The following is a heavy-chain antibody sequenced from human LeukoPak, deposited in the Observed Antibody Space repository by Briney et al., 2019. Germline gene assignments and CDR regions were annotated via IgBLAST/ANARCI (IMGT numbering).Heavy chain of an antibody. D-gene: IGHD6-19*01. CDR1: GCTFSTYG. Sequence: PGRSLRLSCAASGCTFSTYGIHWVRQAPGKGLEWVAVIWYDGSNKYYGDSVKGRFTISRDNSKNTLYLQMNSLRAEDTAVYYCARAKDNSGRDGFDIWGQGTMVTVSS. CDR2: IWYDGSNK. J-gene: IGHJ3*02. CDR3: ARAKDNSGRDGFDI. V-gene: IGHV3-33*01.